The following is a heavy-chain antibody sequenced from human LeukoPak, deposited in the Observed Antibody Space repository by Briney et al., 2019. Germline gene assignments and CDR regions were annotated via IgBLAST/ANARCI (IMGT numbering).Heavy chain of an antibody. CDR2: IYPVDSDT. J-gene: IGHJ4*02. Sequence: GESLKISCKGSGYSFTNYWNGWVRQMPGKGLEWMGIIYPVDSDTRYGPSFQGQVTISADKSISPAYLQWSSLKASDTAMYYCAVRDRLAAAGSFDYWGQGTLVTVSS. V-gene: IGHV5-51*01. CDR3: AVRDRLAAAGSFDY. D-gene: IGHD6-13*01. CDR1: GYSFTNYW.